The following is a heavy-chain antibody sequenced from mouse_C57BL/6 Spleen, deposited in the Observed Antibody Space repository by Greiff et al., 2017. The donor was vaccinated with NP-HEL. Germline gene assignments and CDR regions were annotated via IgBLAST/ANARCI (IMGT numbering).Heavy chain of an antibody. CDR3: ARSEDYYGSSHYAMDY. D-gene: IGHD1-1*01. Sequence: QVQLQQSGAELVRPGTSVKASCKASGYAFTNYLIEWVKQRPGQGLEWIGVINPGSGGTNYNEKFKGKATLTADKSSSTAYMQLSSLTSEDSAVYFCARSEDYYGSSHYAMDYWGQGTSVTVSS. J-gene: IGHJ4*01. V-gene: IGHV1-54*01. CDR1: GYAFTNYL. CDR2: INPGSGGT.